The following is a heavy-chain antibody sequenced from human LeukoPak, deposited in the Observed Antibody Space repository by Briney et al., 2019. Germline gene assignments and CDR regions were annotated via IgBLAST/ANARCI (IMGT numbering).Heavy chain of an antibody. CDR3: ARANYYYMDV. V-gene: IGHV1-46*01. J-gene: IGHJ6*03. Sequence: VASVKVSCKASGYTFTSYYMHWVRQAPGQGLEWMGLINPSGGSTSYAQKFQGRVSMTRDRSTSTVYMELSSLGSEDTAVYYCARANYYYMDVWGKGTTVTVSS. CDR2: INPSGGST. CDR1: GYTFTSYY.